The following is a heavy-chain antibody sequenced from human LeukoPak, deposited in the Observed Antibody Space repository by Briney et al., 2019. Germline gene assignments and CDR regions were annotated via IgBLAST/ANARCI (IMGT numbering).Heavy chain of an antibody. CDR3: ARAGSL. D-gene: IGHD1-1*01. J-gene: IGHJ4*02. V-gene: IGHV3-7*01. CDR1: GFTFSSYX. CDR2: IKQDGSEE. Sequence: XASGFTFSSYXXNWVRQAPGKGLEWVANIKQDGSEEYYVDSVKGRFTISRDNAKNSLYLQMNSLRAEDTAVYYCARAGSLWGQGTLVTVSS.